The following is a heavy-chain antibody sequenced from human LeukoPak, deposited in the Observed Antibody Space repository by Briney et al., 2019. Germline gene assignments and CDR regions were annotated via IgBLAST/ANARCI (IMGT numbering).Heavy chain of an antibody. CDR1: GFIFSDYN. CDR2: ISSSGNII. D-gene: IGHD3-16*02. V-gene: IGHV3-11*01. CDR3: ARAMFGGVIGKFDY. Sequence: PGGSLRLSCAASGFIFSDYNMNWIRQAPGKGLEWVSHISSSGNIIYYVDSVKGRFTISRDNAKNSLYLQMNSLRAEDTAVYYCARAMFGGVIGKFDYWGQGSLVTVSS. J-gene: IGHJ4*02.